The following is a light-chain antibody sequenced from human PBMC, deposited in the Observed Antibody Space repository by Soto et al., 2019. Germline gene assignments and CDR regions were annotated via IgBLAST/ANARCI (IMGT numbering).Light chain of an antibody. Sequence: QAVVTQPPSVSGAPGQRITISCTGSSSNVGAGYDVHWYQQLPGTAPKLLIYDNTNRPSGVPDRLSGSKSGTSASLAITGLQAEDEADYYCQSYDNSLSGWVFGGGTKRTVL. V-gene: IGLV1-40*01. J-gene: IGLJ3*02. CDR3: QSYDNSLSGWV. CDR1: SSNVGAGYD. CDR2: DNT.